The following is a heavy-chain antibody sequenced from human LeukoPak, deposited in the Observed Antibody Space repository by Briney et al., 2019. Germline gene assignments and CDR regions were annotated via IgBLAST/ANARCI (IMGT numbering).Heavy chain of an antibody. CDR2: IYYSGST. J-gene: IGHJ4*02. D-gene: IGHD1-1*01. CDR3: ARVKYTTRPFDY. V-gene: IGHV4-30-4*08. CDR1: GGSISSGDYY. Sequence: SETLSLTCTVSGGSISSGDYYRSWIRQPPGKGLEWIGYIYYSGSTYYNPSLKSRLTISVDTSKNQFSLKLSSVTAADTAVYYCARVKYTTRPFDYWGQGTLVTVSS.